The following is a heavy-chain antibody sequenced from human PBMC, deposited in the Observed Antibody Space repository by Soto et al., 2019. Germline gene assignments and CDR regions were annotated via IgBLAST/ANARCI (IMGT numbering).Heavy chain of an antibody. CDR3: ARDLRFNYYDSSGYPGAFDI. V-gene: IGHV4-30-4*08. CDR2: VYHTGTT. Sequence: PSETLSLTCVVSGGPVSGDDLYWSWIRHLPGKGLEWIANVYHTGTTYYNPSLKSRVSMSVDTSKNQFSLKLSSVTAADTAVYYCARDLRFNYYDSSGYPGAFDIWGQGTMVTVSS. J-gene: IGHJ3*02. CDR1: GGPVSGDDLY. D-gene: IGHD3-22*01.